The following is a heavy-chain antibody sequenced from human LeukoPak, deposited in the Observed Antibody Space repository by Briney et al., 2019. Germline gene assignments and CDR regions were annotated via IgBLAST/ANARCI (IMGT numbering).Heavy chain of an antibody. V-gene: IGHV1-2*02. CDR1: GYTFTGYY. Sequence: ASVKVSCKASGYTFTGYYMHWVRQAPGQGLEWMGWINPKSGGTKYAQKFQGRVTMTRDTSISTAYMELSRLRSDDTAVYYCARDPLSVVPAAMVYYYYGMDVWGQETTVTVSS. CDR3: ARDPLSVVPAAMVYYYYGMDV. J-gene: IGHJ6*02. D-gene: IGHD2-2*01. CDR2: INPKSGGT.